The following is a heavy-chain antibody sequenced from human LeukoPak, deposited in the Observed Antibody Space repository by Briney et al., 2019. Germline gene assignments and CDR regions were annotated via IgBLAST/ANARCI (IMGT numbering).Heavy chain of an antibody. V-gene: IGHV1-18*01. D-gene: IGHD2-15*01. CDR1: GYTFTSYG. CDR2: ISAYNGNT. Sequence: ASVKVSCKASGYTFTSYGISWVRQAPGQGLEWMGWISAYNGNTNYAQKLQGRVTMTADTSTSTAYMELRSLRSDDTAVYYCARDRGWKWYDAFDIWGQGTMVTVSS. J-gene: IGHJ3*02. CDR3: ARDRGWKWYDAFDI.